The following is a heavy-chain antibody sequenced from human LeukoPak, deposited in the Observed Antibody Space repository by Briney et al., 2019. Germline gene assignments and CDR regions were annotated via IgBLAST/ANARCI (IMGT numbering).Heavy chain of an antibody. CDR2: IYYSGST. J-gene: IGHJ2*01. Sequence: SETLSLTCTVSGDSISSYYWSWIRQPPGKGLEWIGYIYYSGSTNYNPSLKSRVTTSVDTSKNQFSLKLSSVTAADTAVYYCARDGIAVAGSYWYFDLWGRGTLVTVSS. V-gene: IGHV4-59*01. CDR3: ARDGIAVAGSYWYFDL. D-gene: IGHD6-19*01. CDR1: GDSISSYY.